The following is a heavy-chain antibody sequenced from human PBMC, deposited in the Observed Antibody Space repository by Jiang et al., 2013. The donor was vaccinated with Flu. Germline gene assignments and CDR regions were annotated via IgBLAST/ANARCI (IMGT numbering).Heavy chain of an antibody. D-gene: IGHD6-19*01. CDR2: ISDTGDST. J-gene: IGHJ4*02. V-gene: IGHV3-23*04. CDR3: AKVPGGSSGWYLAFFDY. Sequence: QLVESGGGLVQPGGSLRLSCAASEFTFSNYAMSWVRQAPGKGLEWVSIISDTGDSTYYADSVKGRFTISRDNSKNTLYLQMNSLRAEDTAVYYCAKVPGGSSGWYLAFFDYWGQGSLVTVSS. CDR1: EFTFSNYA.